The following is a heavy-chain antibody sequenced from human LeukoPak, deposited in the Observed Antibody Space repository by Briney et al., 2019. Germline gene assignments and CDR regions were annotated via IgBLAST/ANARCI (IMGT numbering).Heavy chain of an antibody. J-gene: IGHJ4*02. V-gene: IGHV3-74*01. CDR3: ARGHNYFDY. Sequence: GGSLRLSCAASGFTFSSEWMHWVRQAPGRGLVWISHIDGDGRTTNYGDSVRGRFTVSRDNAKNTLYLQMNSLRDEDTAVYYCARGHNYFDYWGQGTLVTVSS. CDR1: GFTFSSEW. CDR2: IDGDGRTT.